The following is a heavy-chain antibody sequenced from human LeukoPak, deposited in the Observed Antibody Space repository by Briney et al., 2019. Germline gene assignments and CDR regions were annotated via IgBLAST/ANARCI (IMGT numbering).Heavy chain of an antibody. CDR3: AKSQLVEYYYDSSGYYFDY. Sequence: GGSLRLSCAASGFTFSSSAMSWVRQAPGKGLEWVSAISNNGGYTYYADSVKGRFTISRDNSKNTLYLQMNSLRAEDTAVYYCAKSQLVEYYYDSSGYYFDYWGQGTLVTVSS. J-gene: IGHJ4*02. CDR2: ISNNGGYT. D-gene: IGHD3-22*01. CDR1: GFTFSSSA. V-gene: IGHV3-23*01.